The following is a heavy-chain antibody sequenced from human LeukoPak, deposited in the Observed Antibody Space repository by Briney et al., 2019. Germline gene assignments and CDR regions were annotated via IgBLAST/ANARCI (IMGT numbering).Heavy chain of an antibody. CDR1: GFTFSNCT. CDR3: ARDHSLDY. J-gene: IGHJ4*02. Sequence: PGGSLRLSCSASGFTFSNCTIHWVRQAPGKGLEWVSSISSTSSSIYYADSVKGRITISRDNAKNSLYLQMNSLRAEDTAVYYCARDHSLDYWGQGTLVTVSS. V-gene: IGHV3-21*01. CDR2: ISSTSSSI. D-gene: IGHD4-11*01.